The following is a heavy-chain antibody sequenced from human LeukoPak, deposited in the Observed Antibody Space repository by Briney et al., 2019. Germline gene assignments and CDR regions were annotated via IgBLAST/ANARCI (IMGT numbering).Heavy chain of an antibody. V-gene: IGHV3-53*01. CDR3: TTDDGPRSNYYFDY. D-gene: IGHD2/OR15-2a*01. Sequence: GGSLRLSCAASGFTVSSNYMSWVRQAPGKGLEWVSVIYSGGSTYYADSVKGRFTISRDNSKNTLYLQMNSLRAEDTAVYYCTTDDGPRSNYYFDYWGQGTLVTVSS. J-gene: IGHJ4*02. CDR1: GFTVSSNY. CDR2: IYSGGST.